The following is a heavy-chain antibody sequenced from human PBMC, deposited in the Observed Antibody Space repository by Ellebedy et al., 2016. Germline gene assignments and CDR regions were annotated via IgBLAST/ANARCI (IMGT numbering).Heavy chain of an antibody. CDR3: AKNMGGGFTGYDPDYFDS. J-gene: IGHJ4*02. CDR1: GFTFDDYA. D-gene: IGHD5-12*01. CDR2: ISWNGASE. V-gene: IGHV3-9*01. Sequence: SLKISCAASGFTFDDYAMFWVRQAPGKGLEWVSGISWNGASEGYADSVKGRFTISRDNAKNSLFLQMNSLRHEDTALYYCAKNMGGGFTGYDPDYFDSWGQGTLVTVSS.